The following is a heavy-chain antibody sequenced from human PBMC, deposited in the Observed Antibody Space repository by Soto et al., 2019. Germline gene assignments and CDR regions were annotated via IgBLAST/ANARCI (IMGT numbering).Heavy chain of an antibody. V-gene: IGHV1-18*01. CDR2: ISAYNGNT. J-gene: IGHJ4*02. Sequence: ASVKVSCKASGYTFTSYGISWVRQAPGQGLEWMGWISAYNGNTNYAQKLQGRVTMTTDTSTSTAYMELRSLRSDDTAVYYCARFADGSGWSDFDYWGQGTLVTVSS. CDR1: GYTFTSYG. D-gene: IGHD6-19*01. CDR3: ARFADGSGWSDFDY.